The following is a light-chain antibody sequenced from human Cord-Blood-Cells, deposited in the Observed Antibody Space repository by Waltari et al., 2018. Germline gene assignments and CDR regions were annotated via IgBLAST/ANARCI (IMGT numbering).Light chain of an antibody. V-gene: IGKV1-39*01. J-gene: IGKJ4*01. CDR2: AES. CDR3: QQSYRTLT. Sequence: DIQMTQSPSSLSASVGDRVTITCRASQSISSYLNWYKQKPGKAPKLLIYAESSLQSGVPSRFSGSGSGTDFTLTISSLQPEDFSTYYCQQSYRTLTFGGGTKVEIK. CDR1: QSISSY.